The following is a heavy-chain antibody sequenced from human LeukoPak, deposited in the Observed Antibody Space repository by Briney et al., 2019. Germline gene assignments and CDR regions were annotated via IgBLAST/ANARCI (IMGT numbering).Heavy chain of an antibody. J-gene: IGHJ4*02. V-gene: IGHV1-69*13. Sequence: ASVKVSCKASGGTFSSYAISWVRQAPGQGLEWMGGIIPIFGTANYAQKFQGRVTITADESTSTAYMELSSLRSEDTAVYYCARVSPRLARSGWVYWGQGTLVTVSS. CDR1: GGTFSSYA. D-gene: IGHD6-19*01. CDR2: IIPIFGTA. CDR3: ARVSPRLARSGWVY.